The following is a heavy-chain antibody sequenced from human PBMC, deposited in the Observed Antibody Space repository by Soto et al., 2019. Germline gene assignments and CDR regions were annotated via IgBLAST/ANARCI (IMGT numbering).Heavy chain of an antibody. D-gene: IGHD2-2*01. J-gene: IGHJ6*02. Sequence: EVQLVESGGGLVQPGGSLKLSCAASGFTFSGSAMHWVRQASGKGLEWVGRIRSKANSYATAYAASVKGRFTISRDDSKNTAYLQMNSLKTEDTAVYYCTRYHPRYYGMDVWGQGTTVTVSS. CDR3: TRYHPRYYGMDV. CDR1: GFTFSGSA. CDR2: IRSKANSYAT. V-gene: IGHV3-73*02.